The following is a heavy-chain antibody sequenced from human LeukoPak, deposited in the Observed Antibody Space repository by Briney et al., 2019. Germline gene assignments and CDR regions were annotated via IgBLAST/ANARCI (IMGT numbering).Heavy chain of an antibody. CDR1: GFTFSSYW. V-gene: IGHV3-7*01. D-gene: IGHD3-22*01. Sequence: GGSLRLSCAASGFTFSSYWMSWVRQAPGKGLEWVANIKQDGSEKYYVDSVKGRFTISRGNAKNSLYLQMNSLRAEDTAVYYCAREGWDDSSGYLDYWGQGTLVTVSS. J-gene: IGHJ4*02. CDR3: AREGWDDSSGYLDY. CDR2: IKQDGSEK.